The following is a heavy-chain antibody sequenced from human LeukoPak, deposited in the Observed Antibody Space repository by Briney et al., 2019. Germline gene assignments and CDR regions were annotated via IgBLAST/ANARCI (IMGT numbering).Heavy chain of an antibody. V-gene: IGHV3-30*18. CDR3: AKDACGGSTSCHLFDY. J-gene: IGHJ4*02. CDR2: ISYDGSNK. CDR1: GLTLSSYS. Sequence: GRTLRPSCADSGLTLSSYSMHWVRQAPGKGLVRVAVISYDGSNKYYADSVKGRFTISRDNSKNTLYLQMNSLRAEDTAVYYCAKDACGGSTSCHLFDYWGQGTLVTVSS. D-gene: IGHD2-2*01.